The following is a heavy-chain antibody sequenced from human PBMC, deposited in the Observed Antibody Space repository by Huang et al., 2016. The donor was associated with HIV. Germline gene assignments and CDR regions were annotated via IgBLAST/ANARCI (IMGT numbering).Heavy chain of an antibody. V-gene: IGHV4-59*11. D-gene: IGHD3-9*01. Sequence: QVQLQESGPGLVKPSGTLSLTCSVSGDSISSQYWGWIRQPPGKGLEWIGTIYYSGRPSYSPSLKSRVTMSVDTSKNQFSLKLNSVTAADTAVYYCARYDVLTGANYYMDVWGIGTTVIVSS. CDR2: IYYSGRP. CDR3: ARYDVLTGANYYMDV. J-gene: IGHJ6*03. CDR1: GDSISSQY.